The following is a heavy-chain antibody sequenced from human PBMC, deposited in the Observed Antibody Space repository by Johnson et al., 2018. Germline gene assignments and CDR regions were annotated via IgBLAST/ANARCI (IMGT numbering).Heavy chain of an antibody. Sequence: QVQLQESGPGLVKPSETLSLTCTVSGDSISGYYWSWIRQPPGKGLEWIGYIYYSGSTNSNPSLKSRVTISVDTSKNQFSLKLSSVTAADTAVYYCARDLSEAFDIWGQGTMVTVSS. D-gene: IGHD1-14*01. J-gene: IGHJ3*02. CDR1: GDSISGYY. CDR3: ARDLSEAFDI. CDR2: IYYSGST. V-gene: IGHV4-59*01.